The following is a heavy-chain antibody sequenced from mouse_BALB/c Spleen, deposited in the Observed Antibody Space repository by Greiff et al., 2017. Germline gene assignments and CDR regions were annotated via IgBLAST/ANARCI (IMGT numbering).Heavy chain of an antibody. J-gene: IGHJ4*01. Sequence: EVMLVESGGGLVQPGGSLKLSCAASGFTFSSYGMSWVRQTPDKRLELVATINSNGGSTYYPDSVKGRFTISRDNAKNTLYLQMSSLKSEDTAMYYCARDYYGGAMDYWGQGTSVTVSS. D-gene: IGHD2-1*01. CDR3: ARDYYGGAMDY. CDR2: INSNGGST. V-gene: IGHV5-6-3*01. CDR1: GFTFSSYG.